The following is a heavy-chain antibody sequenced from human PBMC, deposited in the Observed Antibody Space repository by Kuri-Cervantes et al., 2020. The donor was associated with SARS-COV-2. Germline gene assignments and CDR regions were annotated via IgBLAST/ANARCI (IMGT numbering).Heavy chain of an antibody. CDR3: ARGSFASSSWQDWYFDL. V-gene: IGHV3-30*03. Sequence: GGSLRLSCAASGFTFSSYGMHWVRQAPGKGLEWVAVISYDGSNKYYADSVKSRFTISRDNSKNTLYLQMSSLRAEDTAVYYCARGSFASSSWQDWYFDLWGRGTLVTVSS. J-gene: IGHJ2*01. CDR2: ISYDGSNK. CDR1: GFTFSSYG. D-gene: IGHD6-13*01.